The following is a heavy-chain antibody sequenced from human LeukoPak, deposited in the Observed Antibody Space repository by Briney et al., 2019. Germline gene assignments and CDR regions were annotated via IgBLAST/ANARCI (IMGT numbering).Heavy chain of an antibody. Sequence: GGSLRLSCAASGLTFSSYSMNWVRQAPGKGLEWVSYISSSSSTIYYADSVKGRFTISRDNAKNSLYLQMNSLRDEDTAVYYCARDGLTLDYYGMDVWGQGTTVTVSS. CDR2: ISSSSSTI. D-gene: IGHD3-16*01. V-gene: IGHV3-48*02. CDR3: ARDGLTLDYYGMDV. CDR1: GLTFSSYS. J-gene: IGHJ6*02.